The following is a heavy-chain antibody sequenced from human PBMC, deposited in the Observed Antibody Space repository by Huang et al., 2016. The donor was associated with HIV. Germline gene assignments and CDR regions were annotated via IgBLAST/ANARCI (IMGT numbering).Heavy chain of an antibody. CDR1: GASISSGAYY. J-gene: IGHJ5*02. Sequence: QVQLQESGPGLVKPLQTLSLTCTVSGASISSGAYYWSWIRQPPGKGLEWIGYIYYSGNTYYNPSLKRRLTMSVDTSKNQFSVKLSSVTAADTAVYYCATSPHYYDSYPALLNWFDPWGQGSLVAVSS. CDR2: IYYSGNT. D-gene: IGHD3-22*01. CDR3: ATSPHYYDSYPALLNWFDP. V-gene: IGHV4-30-4*08.